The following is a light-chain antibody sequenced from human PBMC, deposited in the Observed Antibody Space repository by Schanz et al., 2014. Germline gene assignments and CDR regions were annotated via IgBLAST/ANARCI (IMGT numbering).Light chain of an antibody. CDR1: SSDVGGYNY. CDR3: SSYAGHKV. Sequence: QSALTQPASVSGSPGQSITISCTGTSSDVGGYNYVSWYQQHPGKAPKLMIYDVSNRPSGVSNRFSGSKSGNTASLTVSGLQAEDEADYYCSSYAGHKVFGGGTKLTVL. V-gene: IGLV2-14*01. J-gene: IGLJ2*01. CDR2: DVS.